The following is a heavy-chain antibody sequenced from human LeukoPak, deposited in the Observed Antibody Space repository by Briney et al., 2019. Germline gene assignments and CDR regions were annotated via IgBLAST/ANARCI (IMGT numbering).Heavy chain of an antibody. J-gene: IGHJ4*02. V-gene: IGHV3-7*01. CDR1: GFTFTSNW. Sequence: PGGSLRLSCAASGFTFTSNWMNWVRQAPGKGLEWVGIINHNRGEKNYLDTVKGRFTISRDTAKNTLYLQMNRLRAEDTAVYYCARTTVSYFDYWGRGTLVAVSS. D-gene: IGHD1-14*01. CDR2: INHNRGEK. CDR3: ARTTVSYFDY.